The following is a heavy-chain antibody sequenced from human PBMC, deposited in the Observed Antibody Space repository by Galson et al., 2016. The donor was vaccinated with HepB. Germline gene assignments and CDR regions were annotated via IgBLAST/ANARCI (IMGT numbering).Heavy chain of an antibody. D-gene: IGHD6-19*01. J-gene: IGHJ3*02. CDR1: GFTFDSYD. CDR2: ISAGGGRT. CDR3: AKDRASRLSSRGWLTNDALDI. Sequence: LSLSCAVSGFTFDSYDMSWVRQAPGKGPEWVSAISAGGGRTNYVDSVKGRFTISRDNSKSTLYLQMNSLRVDDTALYYCAKDRASRLSSRGWLTNDALDIWGQGTMVTVSS. V-gene: IGHV3-23*01.